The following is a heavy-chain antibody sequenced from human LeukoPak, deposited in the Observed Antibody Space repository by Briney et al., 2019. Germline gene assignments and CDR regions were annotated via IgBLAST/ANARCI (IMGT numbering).Heavy chain of an antibody. CDR3: ARGATISETGYFDF. CDR1: GGSFSRYY. V-gene: IGHV4-34*01. CDR2: IDHRGDT. D-gene: IGHD5-24*01. Sequence: SETLSLTCAVYGGSFSRYYWSWIRESPGKGLEWIAEIDHRGDTNYNPSVKSRVTISVDTSKNQFSLKVRSLSAADTAVYYCARGATISETGYFDFWGQGTPVTVSS. J-gene: IGHJ4*03.